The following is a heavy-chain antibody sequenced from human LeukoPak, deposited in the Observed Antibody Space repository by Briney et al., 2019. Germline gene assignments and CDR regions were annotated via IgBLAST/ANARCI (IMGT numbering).Heavy chain of an antibody. J-gene: IGHJ6*03. D-gene: IGHD5-24*01. CDR2: INHSGST. CDR3: ARGPRWASVYYMDV. V-gene: IGHV4-4*02. CDR1: GGSISSSNW. Sequence: KSSETLSLTCAVSGGSISSSNWWSWVRQPPGKGLEWIGEINHSGSTNYNPSLKSRVTISVDTSKNQFSLKLSSVTAADTAVYYCARGPRWASVYYMDVWGKGTTVTVSS.